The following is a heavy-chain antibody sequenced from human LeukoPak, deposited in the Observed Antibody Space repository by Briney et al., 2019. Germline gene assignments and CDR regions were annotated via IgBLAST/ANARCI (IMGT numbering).Heavy chain of an antibody. CDR3: ARDLAGASGLHLWY. D-gene: IGHD3-10*01. CDR2: INPNSGAT. CDR1: GYTFTDYY. J-gene: IGHJ4*02. V-gene: IGHV1-2*02. Sequence: ASVKVSCKASGYTFTDYYMHWARHAPGQGPVWMGCINPNSGATKYAQKFQGRVTMTRDTSISTAYMELSRLRSDDTAVYYCARDLAGASGLHLWYWGQGTLVTVSS.